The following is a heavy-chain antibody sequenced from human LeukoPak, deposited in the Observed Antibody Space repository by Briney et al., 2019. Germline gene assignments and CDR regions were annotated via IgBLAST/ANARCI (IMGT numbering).Heavy chain of an antibody. CDR2: IYYSGST. D-gene: IGHD3-10*01. V-gene: IGHV4-39*01. CDR3: ARQADYYGSGSYHYYFDY. Sequence: SETLSLTCTVSGGSISSSSYYWGWIRQPPGKGLEWIGSIYYSGSTYYNPSLKSRVTISVDTSKNQFSLKLSSVTAADTAVYYCARQADYYGSGSYHYYFDYWGQGTLVTVSS. J-gene: IGHJ4*02. CDR1: GGSISSSSYY.